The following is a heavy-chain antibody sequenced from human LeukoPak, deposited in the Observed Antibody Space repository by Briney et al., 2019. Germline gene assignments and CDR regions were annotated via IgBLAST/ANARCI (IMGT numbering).Heavy chain of an antibody. J-gene: IGHJ4*02. CDR1: GFTFSSYS. Sequence: PGGSLRLSCAASGFTFSSYSMNWVRQAPGKGLEWVSSISSSSSYIYYADSVKGRFTISRDNAKNSLYLQMNSLRAEDTAVYYCARDLRYYYGSGSYRDYWGQGTLVTV. CDR3: ARDLRYYYGSGSYRDY. V-gene: IGHV3-21*01. D-gene: IGHD3-10*01. CDR2: ISSSSSYI.